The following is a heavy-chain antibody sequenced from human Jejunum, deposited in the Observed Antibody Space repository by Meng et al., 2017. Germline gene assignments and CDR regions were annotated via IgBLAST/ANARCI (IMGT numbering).Heavy chain of an antibody. CDR2: IHHSGIP. Sequence: SETLSLTCAVFGYSISSDYYWAWIRQPPGKGLEWIGSIHHSGIPYYNPSLNSRVSLSVDTSKNQFSLKVTSVTAADTAVYFCARGSAYNKAGIDPWGQGTLVTVSS. CDR3: ARGSAYNKAGIDP. CDR1: GYSISSDYY. V-gene: IGHV4-38-2*01. D-gene: IGHD5-24*01. J-gene: IGHJ5*02.